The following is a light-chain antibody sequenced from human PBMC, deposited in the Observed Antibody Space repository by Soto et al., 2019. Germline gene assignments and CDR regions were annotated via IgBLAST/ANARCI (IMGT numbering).Light chain of an antibody. V-gene: IGKV2-28*01. CDR1: QSLLHSNGYNY. J-gene: IGKJ2*01. Sequence: DIVMTQSPPSLPVTPGEPASVTCRSSQSLLHSNGYNYLDWYLQKPGQSPQLLIYLGSNRASGVPDRFSASGSGTDFTLKISRVEAEDVGVYYCMQALQTPRAFGQGTKLEIK. CDR2: LGS. CDR3: MQALQTPRA.